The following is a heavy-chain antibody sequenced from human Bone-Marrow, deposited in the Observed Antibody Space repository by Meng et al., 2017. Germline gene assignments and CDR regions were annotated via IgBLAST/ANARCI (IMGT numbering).Heavy chain of an antibody. CDR2: INPDGSSS. D-gene: IGHD3-16*01. Sequence: EVQLVEAGGGLVKPGGSLRLSCAASGFTFSRNYMHWVRQTPGKGLVWVSRINPDGSSSNNADSVKGRFTVSRDNSKNTLYLQMNSLRAEDTAMYYCARDMMDLGQGTLVTVSS. CDR3: ARDMMD. J-gene: IGHJ4*02. V-gene: IGHV3-74*01. CDR1: GFTFSRNY.